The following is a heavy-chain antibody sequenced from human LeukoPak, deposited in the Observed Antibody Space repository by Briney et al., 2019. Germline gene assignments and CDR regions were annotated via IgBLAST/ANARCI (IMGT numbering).Heavy chain of an antibody. J-gene: IGHJ4*02. V-gene: IGHV1-8*01. Sequence: ASVKVSCKASGYTFTSYDINWVRQAPGQGLEWMGWMNPNSGNTGYAQKFQGRVTMTRNTSISTAYMELSSLRSEDTAVYYCATAIAAAGDFDYWGQGTLVTVSS. CDR2: MNPNSGNT. CDR3: ATAIAAAGDFDY. D-gene: IGHD6-13*01. CDR1: GYTFTSYD.